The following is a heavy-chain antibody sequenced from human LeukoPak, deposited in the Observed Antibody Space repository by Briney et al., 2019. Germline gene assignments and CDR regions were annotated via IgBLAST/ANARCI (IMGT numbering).Heavy chain of an antibody. Sequence: GGSLRLSCAASGFTVSSNYMSWVRQAPEKGRECVSVIYSGGSTYYADSVKGRFTISRDNSKNTLYLQMNSLRAEDTAVYYCARKGSGGSYFDAFDIWGQGTMVTVSS. J-gene: IGHJ3*02. CDR3: ARKGSGGSYFDAFDI. D-gene: IGHD1-26*01. CDR2: IYSGGST. V-gene: IGHV3-66*01. CDR1: GFTVSSNY.